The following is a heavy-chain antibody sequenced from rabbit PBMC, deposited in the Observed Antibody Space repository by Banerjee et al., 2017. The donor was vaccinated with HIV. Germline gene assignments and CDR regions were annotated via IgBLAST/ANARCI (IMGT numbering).Heavy chain of an antibody. V-gene: IGHV1S45*01. CDR3: ARSPNDGCGHCSFNL. CDR1: GFSFSNKYV. D-gene: IGHD1-1*01. Sequence: QEQLEESGGDLVKPEGSLTVTCTASGFSFSNKYVMCWVRQAPGKGLEWIACINTNSGNSVYASWAKGRFTNSKTSSTTVTLQMTSLTAADKATYFCARSPNDGCGHCSFNLWGQGTLVTVS. CDR2: INTNSGNS. J-gene: IGHJ4*01.